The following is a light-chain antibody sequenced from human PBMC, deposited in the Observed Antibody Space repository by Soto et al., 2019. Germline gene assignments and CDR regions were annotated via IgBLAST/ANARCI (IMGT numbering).Light chain of an antibody. CDR3: QQYGSSPWT. CDR1: QSVSSN. V-gene: IGKV3-20*01. CDR2: GAS. J-gene: IGKJ1*01. Sequence: QSPATLAVSPGERATLSCRASQSVSSNLAWYQQRPGQAPRLLIYGASSRATGIPDRFSGSGSGTDFTLTISRLEPEDFAVYYCQQYGSSPWTFGQGTKVDIK.